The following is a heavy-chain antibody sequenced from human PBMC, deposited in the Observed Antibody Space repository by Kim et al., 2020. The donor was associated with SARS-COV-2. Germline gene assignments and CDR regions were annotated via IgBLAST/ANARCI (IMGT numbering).Heavy chain of an antibody. D-gene: IGHD3-10*01. CDR2: IYYSGST. J-gene: IGHJ3*02. CDR3: ARDMPTITMVRGVIHDAFDI. Sequence: SETLSLTCTVSGGSISGGGYYWSWIRQHPGKGLEWIGYIYYSGSTYYNPSLKSRVTISVDTSKNQFSLKLSSVTAADTAVYYCARDMPTITMVRGVIHDAFDIWGQGTMVTVSS. V-gene: IGHV4-31*03. CDR1: GGSISGGGYY.